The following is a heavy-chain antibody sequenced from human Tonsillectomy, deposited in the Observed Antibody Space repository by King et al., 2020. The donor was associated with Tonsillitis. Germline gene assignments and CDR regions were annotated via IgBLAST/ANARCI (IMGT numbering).Heavy chain of an antibody. D-gene: IGHD3-3*01. CDR1: GGSISSGDYY. J-gene: IGHJ4*02. Sequence: QLQESGPGLVKPSQTLSLTCTVSGGSISSGDYYWSWIRQPPGKGLECIGYIYYSGKTYYNPSLKSRVTISVDTSKNQFFVKVTSVTAADTAVYYCARAGGYYDFWSGYSPFDYWGQGTLVTVSS. V-gene: IGHV4-30-4*01. CDR2: IYYSGKT. CDR3: ARAGGYYDFWSGYSPFDY.